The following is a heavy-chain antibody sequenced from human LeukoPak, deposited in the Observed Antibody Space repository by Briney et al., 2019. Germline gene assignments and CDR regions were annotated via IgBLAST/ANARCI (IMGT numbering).Heavy chain of an antibody. Sequence: GGSLRLSCAASGFTFSNAWMNWVRQAPGKGLEWVGRIKSKTDGGTTDYAAPVTGRFTISRDDSKNTLYLQMNSLKTEDTAVYYCTPYYDILTGFDYWGQGTLVTVSS. CDR2: IKSKTDGGTT. CDR3: TPYYDILTGFDY. CDR1: GFTFSNAW. D-gene: IGHD3-9*01. V-gene: IGHV3-15*07. J-gene: IGHJ4*02.